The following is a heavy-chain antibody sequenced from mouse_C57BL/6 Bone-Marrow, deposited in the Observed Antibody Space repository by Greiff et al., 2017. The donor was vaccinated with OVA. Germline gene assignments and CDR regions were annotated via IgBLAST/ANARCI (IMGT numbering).Heavy chain of an antibody. CDR1: GFTFSSYT. Sequence: DVMLVESGGGLVKPGGSLKLSCAASGFTFSSYTMSWVRQTPEKRLEWVATISGGGGNTYYPDSVKGRFTISRDNAKNTLYLQMSSLRSEDTALYYCARQNRGAMDYWGQGTSVTVSS. J-gene: IGHJ4*01. D-gene: IGHD5-1-1*01. CDR3: ARQNRGAMDY. V-gene: IGHV5-9*01. CDR2: ISGGGGNT.